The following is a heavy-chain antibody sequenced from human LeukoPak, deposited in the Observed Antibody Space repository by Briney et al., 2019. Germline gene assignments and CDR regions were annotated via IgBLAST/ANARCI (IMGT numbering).Heavy chain of an antibody. CDR3: ARGDIVVVPAARY. D-gene: IGHD2-2*01. V-gene: IGHV1-2*02. Sequence: GASVKVSCKASGYTFTGYYMHWVRQAPGQRLEWMGWINPNSGGTNYAQKFQGRVTMTRDTSISTAYMELSRLRSDDTAVYYCARGDIVVVPAARYWGQGTLVTVSS. CDR2: INPNSGGT. CDR1: GYTFTGYY. J-gene: IGHJ4*02.